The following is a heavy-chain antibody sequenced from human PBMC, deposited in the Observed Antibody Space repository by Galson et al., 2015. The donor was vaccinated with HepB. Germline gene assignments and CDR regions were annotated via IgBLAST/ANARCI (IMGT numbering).Heavy chain of an antibody. D-gene: IGHD2-21*01. Sequence: SLRLSCAASGFTFSSYSMNWVRQAPGKGLEWVSSISSSSSYIYYADSVKGRFTISRDNAKNSLYLQMNSSVTAADTAVYYCASNSVDHSPVAFDIWGQGTMVTVSS. J-gene: IGHJ3*02. CDR1: GFTFSSYS. CDR2: ISSSSSYI. V-gene: IGHV3-21*04. CDR3: ASNSVDHSPVAFDI.